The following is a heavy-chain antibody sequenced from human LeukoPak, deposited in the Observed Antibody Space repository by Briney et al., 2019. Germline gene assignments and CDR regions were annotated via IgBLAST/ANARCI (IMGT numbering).Heavy chain of an antibody. CDR3: ASQYGSGSYYNYYGMDV. Sequence: SVKVSCKASGGTFSIYAISWVRQAPGQGLEWMGRIIPILGIANYAQKFQGRVTITADKSTSTAYMELSSLRSEDTAVYYCASQYGSGSYYNYYGMDVWGQGTTVTVSS. J-gene: IGHJ6*02. V-gene: IGHV1-69*04. D-gene: IGHD3-10*01. CDR1: GGTFSIYA. CDR2: IIPILGIA.